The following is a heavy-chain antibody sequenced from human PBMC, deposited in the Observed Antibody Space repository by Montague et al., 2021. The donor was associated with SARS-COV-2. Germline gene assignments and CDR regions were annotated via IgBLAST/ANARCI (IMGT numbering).Heavy chain of an antibody. CDR2: IYWDDDK. V-gene: IGHV2-5*02. J-gene: IGHJ5*02. CDR1: GFSLSTSGVG. Sequence: PALVKPTQTLTLTCTFSGFSLSTSGVGVGWIRQPPGKALEWLTLIYWDDDKRYSPSLKSSLTITKDTSKNQVVLTMTNMDPVDTATYYCAHSIGNYDEINSVLWGAFDPWGQGTLGTVSS. CDR3: AHSIGNYDEINSVLWGAFDP. D-gene: IGHD2-21*01.